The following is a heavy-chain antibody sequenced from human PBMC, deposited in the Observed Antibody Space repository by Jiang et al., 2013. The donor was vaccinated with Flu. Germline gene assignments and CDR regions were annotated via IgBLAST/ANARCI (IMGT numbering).Heavy chain of an antibody. J-gene: IGHJ6*02. CDR3: ASLYSSSGKFYYYYGMDV. V-gene: IGHV4-39*01. CDR2: IYYSGST. D-gene: IGHD6-6*01. Sequence: GSGLVKPSETLSLTCTVSGGSISSSSYYWGWIRQPPGKGLEWIGSIYYSGSTYYNPSLKSRVTISVDTSKNQFSLKLSSVTAADTAVYFCASLYSSSGKFYYYYGMDVWGQGTTVTVSS. CDR1: GGSISSSSYY.